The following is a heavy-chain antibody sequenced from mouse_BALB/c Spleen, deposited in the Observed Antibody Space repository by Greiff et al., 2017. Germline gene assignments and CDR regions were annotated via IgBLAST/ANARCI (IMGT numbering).Heavy chain of an antibody. CDR1: GFSLTSYG. Sequence: VQLQQSGPGLVQPSQSLSITCTVSGFSLTSYGVHWVRQSPGKGLEWLGVIWSGGSTDYNAAFISRLSISKDNSKSQVFFKMNSLQANDTAIYYCARRGDYRYDGAMDYWGQGTSVTVSS. D-gene: IGHD2-14*01. V-gene: IGHV2-2*02. CDR2: IWSGGST. CDR3: ARRGDYRYDGAMDY. J-gene: IGHJ4*01.